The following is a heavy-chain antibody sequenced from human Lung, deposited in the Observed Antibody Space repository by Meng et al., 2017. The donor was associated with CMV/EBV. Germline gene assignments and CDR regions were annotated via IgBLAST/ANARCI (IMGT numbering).Heavy chain of an antibody. J-gene: IGHJ6*02. CDR2: ISPNSGGT. CDR3: ARGLGDYCSTTSCSYGVDV. CDR1: GYIFSGYY. D-gene: IGHD2-2*01. Sequence: ASVXVSXXASGYIFSGYYIHWVRRAPGQGLEWMGWISPNSGGTNYAQKFQGRVTMTRDTSISTAYMDLSRLKSDDTAVYYCARGLGDYCSTTSCSYGVDVWGQGXTVTVSS. V-gene: IGHV1-2*02.